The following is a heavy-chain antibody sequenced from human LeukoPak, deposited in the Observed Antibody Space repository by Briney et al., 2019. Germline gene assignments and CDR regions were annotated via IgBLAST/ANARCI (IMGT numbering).Heavy chain of an antibody. Sequence: GGSLRLSCVASGFTFTSSAMSWVRQAPGKGLEWVSAITGSSSNTYYADSVKGRFTISRDNSKNTLFLQINSLRAEDTALYYCAAARLSVAGPFDYWGQGTLVTVSS. J-gene: IGHJ4*02. CDR2: ITGSSSNT. CDR1: GFTFTSSA. V-gene: IGHV3-23*01. D-gene: IGHD6-19*01. CDR3: AAARLSVAGPFDY.